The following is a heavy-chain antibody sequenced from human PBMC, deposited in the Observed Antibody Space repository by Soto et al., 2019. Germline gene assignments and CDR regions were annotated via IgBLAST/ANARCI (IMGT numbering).Heavy chain of an antibody. Sequence: PXETLSLTCTVSGCSISSGGYYWSWIRQHPGKGLEWIGYIYYSGGTYYNPSLKSRVTISVDTSKNQFSLKLSSVTAADTAVYYCAREMITFGGVISDGNWFDTWGQGALVTVS. J-gene: IGHJ5*02. CDR1: GCSISSGGYY. V-gene: IGHV4-31*03. CDR3: AREMITFGGVISDGNWFDT. CDR2: IYYSGGT. D-gene: IGHD3-16*02.